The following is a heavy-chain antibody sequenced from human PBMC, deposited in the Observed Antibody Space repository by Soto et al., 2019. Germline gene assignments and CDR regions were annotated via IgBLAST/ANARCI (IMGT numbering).Heavy chain of an antibody. Sequence: ASVKVSCKASGYTFTSYGISWVRQAPGQGLEWMGWISAYNGNTNYAQKLQGRVTMTTDTSTSTAYMELRSLRSDDTAVYYCAREAYVDTYYYYGMDVWGQGTTVTVS. CDR3: AREAYVDTYYYYGMDV. V-gene: IGHV1-18*04. CDR2: ISAYNGNT. CDR1: GYTFTSYG. J-gene: IGHJ6*02. D-gene: IGHD5-18*01.